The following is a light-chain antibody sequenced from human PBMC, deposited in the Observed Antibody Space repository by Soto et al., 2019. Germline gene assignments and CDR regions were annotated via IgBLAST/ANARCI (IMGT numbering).Light chain of an antibody. Sequence: QSALSQPPSASGSPGQSVTICCTGTSSDVGAYDYVSWYQQYPGKAPKLMIYEVTKRPSGVPDRFSGSKSGNTASLTVSGLQAEDEADYYCSSYAGSNNFVVFGGGTKLTVL. V-gene: IGLV2-8*01. CDR3: SSYAGSNNFVV. J-gene: IGLJ3*02. CDR1: SSDVGAYDY. CDR2: EVT.